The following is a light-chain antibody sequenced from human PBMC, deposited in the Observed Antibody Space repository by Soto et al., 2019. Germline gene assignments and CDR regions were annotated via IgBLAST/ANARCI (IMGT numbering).Light chain of an antibody. CDR1: SSDVGGYNY. V-gene: IGLV2-14*01. J-gene: IGLJ2*01. CDR3: SSYTSSSTVV. Sequence: QSALTQPASVSGSPGQSITISCTGTSSDVGGYNYVSWYQQHPGKAPKLMIYEVSNRPSGVSNRFSGSKSGNTASLTISGLQDEDEADYYCSSYTSSSTVVFGGGTKLTVX. CDR2: EVS.